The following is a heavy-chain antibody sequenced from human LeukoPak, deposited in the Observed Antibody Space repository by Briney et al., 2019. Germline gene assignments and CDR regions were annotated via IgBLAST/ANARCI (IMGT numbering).Heavy chain of an antibody. V-gene: IGHV1-69*06. Sequence: SVKVSCKASGGTFSSYAISWVRQAPGQGLEWMGGIIPIFGTANYAQKFQGRVTITADKPTSTAYMELSSLRSEDTAVYYCARVRRDGYVGFDYWGQGTLVTVSS. J-gene: IGHJ4*02. D-gene: IGHD5-24*01. CDR3: ARVRRDGYVGFDY. CDR1: GGTFSSYA. CDR2: IIPIFGTA.